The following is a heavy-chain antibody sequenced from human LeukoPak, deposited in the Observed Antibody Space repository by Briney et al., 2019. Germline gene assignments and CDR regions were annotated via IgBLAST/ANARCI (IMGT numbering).Heavy chain of an antibody. V-gene: IGHV1-18*01. CDR2: ISPYNGKT. Sequence: ASVTVSCKASGYIFSNFFSSYGITWVRQAPGQGLEWMGWISPYNGKTKFAQKFQGIVTMTTETSPSTAYMELRRLRSVDTAVYYCASGYYSDGSGYSPADYWGQGTRVTVSS. CDR1: GYIFSNFFSSYG. D-gene: IGHD3-22*01. J-gene: IGHJ4*02. CDR3: ASGYYSDGSGYSPADY.